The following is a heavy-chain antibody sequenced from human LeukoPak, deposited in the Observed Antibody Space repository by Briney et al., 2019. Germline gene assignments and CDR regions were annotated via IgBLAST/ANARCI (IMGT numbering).Heavy chain of an antibody. CDR1: GFTFSSYG. CDR3: ARDLGYGDYLNYGMDV. V-gene: IGHV3-21*01. J-gene: IGHJ6*02. Sequence: GGSLRLSCAASGFTFSSYGMHWVRQAPGKGLEWVSSISSSSSYIYYADSVKGRFTISRDNAKNSLYLQMNSLRAEDTAVYYCARDLGYGDYLNYGMDVWGQGTTVTVSS. CDR2: ISSSSSYI. D-gene: IGHD4-17*01.